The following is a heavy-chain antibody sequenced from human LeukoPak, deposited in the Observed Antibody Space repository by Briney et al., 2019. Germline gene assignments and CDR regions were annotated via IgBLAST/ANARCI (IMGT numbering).Heavy chain of an antibody. D-gene: IGHD4-11*01. CDR1: GFSFGSYG. Sequence: GGSLRLSCAASGFSFGSYGMHWVRQAPGKGLEWVAVIWFDGSNKYYADSVKGRFTISRDNSKNTLYLQMDSLRAEDTAVYYCARELPPVMKYYFDYWGQGTLVTVSS. CDR2: IWFDGSNK. J-gene: IGHJ4*02. CDR3: ARELPPVMKYYFDY. V-gene: IGHV3-33*01.